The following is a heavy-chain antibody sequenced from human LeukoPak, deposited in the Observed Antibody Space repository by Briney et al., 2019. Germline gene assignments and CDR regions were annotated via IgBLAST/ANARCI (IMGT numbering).Heavy chain of an antibody. Sequence: TSETLSLTCSVSGDSIRSGDAYWGWIRQSPLKGLEWIASIYYVGSPHYNPSLNSRRVTMSVDTAKNQFSLKLTSVTAADTAVYYCAREVDGDYANWFDPWGQGTLVTVSS. CDR3: AREVDGDYANWFDP. D-gene: IGHD2-21*01. CDR1: GDSIRSGDAY. CDR2: IYYVGSP. J-gene: IGHJ5*02. V-gene: IGHV4-39*02.